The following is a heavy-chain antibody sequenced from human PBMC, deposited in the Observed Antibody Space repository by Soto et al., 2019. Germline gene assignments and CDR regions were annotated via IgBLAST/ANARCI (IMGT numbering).Heavy chain of an antibody. CDR1: GFTFSSYS. CDR3: ARKGGDGAFDI. Sequence: GESLKISCAASGFTFSSYSMNWVRQAPGKGLEWVSSISSSSSYIYYADSVKGRFTISRDNAKNSLYLQMNSLGAEDTAVYYCARKGGDGAFDIWGQGTMVTVSS. D-gene: IGHD3-16*01. V-gene: IGHV3-21*01. J-gene: IGHJ3*02. CDR2: ISSSSSYI.